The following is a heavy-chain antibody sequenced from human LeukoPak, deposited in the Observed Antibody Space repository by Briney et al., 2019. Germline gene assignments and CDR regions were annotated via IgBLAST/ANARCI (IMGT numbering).Heavy chain of an antibody. V-gene: IGHV1-18*01. J-gene: IGHJ4*02. CDR1: GYTFTSYG. Sequence: SVPLSCKASGYTFTSYGISWVRQAPGQGLEWMGWISAYNVKTNYAQKLQGNATMTTDSITSTAYMELRSLRSDDTAVYYCARVPIAVLAGYSSGWFPFDYWGQATMDTVSS. CDR2: ISAYNVKT. D-gene: IGHD6-19*01. CDR3: ARVPIAVLAGYSSGWFPFDY.